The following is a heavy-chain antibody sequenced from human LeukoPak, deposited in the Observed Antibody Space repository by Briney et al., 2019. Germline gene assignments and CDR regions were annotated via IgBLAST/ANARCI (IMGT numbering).Heavy chain of an antibody. CDR1: GYTFTSYD. CDR3: ARKFRNSSSSSHLGYYYYYYMDV. D-gene: IGHD6-6*01. V-gene: IGHV1-8*01. J-gene: IGHJ6*03. Sequence: GASVKVSCKASGYTFTSYDINWVRQATGQGLEWMGWMNPNSGSTGYAQKFQGRVTMTRNTSISTAYMELSSLRSEDTAVYYCARKFRNSSSSSHLGYYYYYYMDVWGKGTTVTVSS. CDR2: MNPNSGST.